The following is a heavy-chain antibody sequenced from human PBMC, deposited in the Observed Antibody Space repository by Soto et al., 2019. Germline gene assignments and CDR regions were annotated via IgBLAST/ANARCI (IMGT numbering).Heavy chain of an antibody. Sequence: QVLLQQWGAGLLKPSETLSLTCAVYGGSFSGYYWSWIRQPPGKGLEWIGESNHSGSTSYNPSLKSRVTISVDTPKNQFSLKLSSMTAADTALYYCAGGASYYDILAVKMAPYYDMDVWGPGTTVTVFS. CDR2: SNHSGST. D-gene: IGHD3-9*01. CDR1: GGSFSGYY. V-gene: IGHV4-34*01. CDR3: AGGASYYDILAVKMAPYYDMDV. J-gene: IGHJ6*02.